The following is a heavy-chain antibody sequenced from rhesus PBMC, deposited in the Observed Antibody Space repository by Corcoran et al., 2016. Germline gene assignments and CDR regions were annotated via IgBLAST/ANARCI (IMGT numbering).Heavy chain of an antibody. CDR2: IYSNRERT. CDR1: GGSISSSNW. D-gene: IGHD2-21*01. J-gene: IGHJ4*01. CDR3: ARGGLGLFDY. V-gene: IGHV4S18*01. Sequence: QVQLQESGPGLVKPSETLSLTCAVSGGSISSSNWWSWLRQPPGKGLEWIGGIYSNRERTHYNPSLKSRVTMSKDTSKNQFSLKLSSVTAADTAMYYWARGGLGLFDYWGQGVLVTVSS.